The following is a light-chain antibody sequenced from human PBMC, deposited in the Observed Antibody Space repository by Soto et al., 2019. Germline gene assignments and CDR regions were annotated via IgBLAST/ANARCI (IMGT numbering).Light chain of an antibody. Sequence: AIRMTQSPSSFSASTGDRVTITCRASQGISSYLAWYQQKPGKAPKLLVYAASTLQYGVPSRFSRSGPGTDFALTINCLQSEDFASYFCHQYYTYPPTFGQGTKLEI. CDR1: QGISSY. CDR2: AAS. J-gene: IGKJ2*01. CDR3: HQYYTYPPT. V-gene: IGKV1-8*01.